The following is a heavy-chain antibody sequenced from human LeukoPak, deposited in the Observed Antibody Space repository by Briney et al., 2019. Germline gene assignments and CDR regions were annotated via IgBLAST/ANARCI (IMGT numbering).Heavy chain of an antibody. J-gene: IGHJ6*02. CDR1: GDSVSSNSAA. V-gene: IGHV6-1*01. Sequence: SQTLSLTCAISGDSVSSNSAAWNWIRQSPSRGLEWLGRTYYRSKWYNDYAVSVKSRITINPDTSKNQFSLQLNSVTPEDTAVYYCARVFCGGSCIYYYYYGMDVWGQGTTVTVFS. D-gene: IGHD2-15*01. CDR2: TYYRSKWYN. CDR3: ARVFCGGSCIYYYYYGMDV.